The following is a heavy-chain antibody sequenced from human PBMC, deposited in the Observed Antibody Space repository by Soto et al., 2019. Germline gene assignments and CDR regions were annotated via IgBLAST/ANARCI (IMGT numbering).Heavy chain of an antibody. CDR3: ARDLSPPGEFFYDAVDV. V-gene: IGHV3-7*04. D-gene: IGHD2-21*01. J-gene: IGHJ3*01. CDR1: GFTFSAFW. CDR2: IKRDGTVT. Sequence: EVQLVESGGGLVQPGESLRLSCAASGFTFSAFWMTWLRQAPGKGREWVSNIKRDGTVTHYGDSVEGRCTLSRDNAQNSLFLQLNSLRPADTAMYYCARDLSPPGEFFYDAVDVWGQGTVVTVSS.